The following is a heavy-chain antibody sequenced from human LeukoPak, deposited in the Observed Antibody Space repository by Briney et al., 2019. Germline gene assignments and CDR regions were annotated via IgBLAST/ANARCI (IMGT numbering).Heavy chain of an antibody. V-gene: IGHV1-8*01. D-gene: IGHD2-2*02. CDR1: GYTFTSYD. J-gene: IGHJ5*02. Sequence: GASVKVSCKASGYTFTSYDINWVRQATGQGLEWMGWMNPNSGNTGYAQKFQGRVTMTRDTSTSTVYMELSSLRSEDTAVYYCARVPDIVVVPAAIWFDPWGQGTLVTVSS. CDR2: MNPNSGNT. CDR3: ARVPDIVVVPAAIWFDP.